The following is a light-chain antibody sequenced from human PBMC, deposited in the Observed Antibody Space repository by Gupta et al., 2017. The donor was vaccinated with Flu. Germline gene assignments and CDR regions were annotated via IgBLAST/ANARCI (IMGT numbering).Light chain of an antibody. CDR1: QSISSY. CDR3: QQSYSTLGLT. V-gene: IGKV1-39*01. Sequence: SSLSASVGDRVTITCRASQSISSYLNWYQQKPVKAPKLLIYAASSLQSGVPSRFSVSGSGTDFTLTISSLQPEDFATYYCQQSYSTLGLTFGGGTKVEIK. CDR2: AAS. J-gene: IGKJ4*01.